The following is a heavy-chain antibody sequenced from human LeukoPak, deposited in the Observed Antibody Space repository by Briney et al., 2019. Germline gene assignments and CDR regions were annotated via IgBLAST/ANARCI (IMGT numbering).Heavy chain of an antibody. CDR3: ARLSSGDYVWGSYRYTSDYFDY. CDR1: GGSFSGYY. J-gene: IGHJ4*02. D-gene: IGHD3-16*02. CDR2: INHSGST. Sequence: SETLSLTCAVYGGSFSGYYWSWIRQPPGKGLEWIGEINHSGSTNYNPSLKSRVTISVDTFKNQFSLKLSSVTAADTAVYYCARLSSGDYVWGSYRYTSDYFDYWGQGTLVTVSS. V-gene: IGHV4-34*01.